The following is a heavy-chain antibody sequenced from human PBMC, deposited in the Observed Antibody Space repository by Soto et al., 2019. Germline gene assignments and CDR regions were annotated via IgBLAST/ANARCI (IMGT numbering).Heavy chain of an antibody. Sequence: HPGGSLRLSCAASGFTFSSDSMNWVRQAPGKGLEWVSYISSSSSTIYYADSVKGRFTISRDNAKNSLYLQMNSLRAEDTAVYYCTRVAPAEYYDFWSGYYGSDYYYMDVWGKGTTVTVSS. J-gene: IGHJ6*03. V-gene: IGHV3-48*01. D-gene: IGHD3-3*01. CDR1: GFTFSSDS. CDR2: ISSSSSTI. CDR3: TRVAPAEYYDFWSGYYGSDYYYMDV.